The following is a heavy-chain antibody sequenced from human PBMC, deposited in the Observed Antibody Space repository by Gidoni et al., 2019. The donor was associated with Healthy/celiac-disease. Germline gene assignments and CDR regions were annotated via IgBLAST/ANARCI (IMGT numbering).Heavy chain of an antibody. Sequence: QVQLVQSGAEVKKPGASVKVSCKASGYTFTSYAMHWVRQAPGQRLEWMGWINAGNGNTKYSQKFQGRVTITRDTSASTAYMELSSLRSEDTAVYYCARGSGPGGYYYYMDVWGKGTTVTVSS. CDR1: GYTFTSYA. CDR2: INAGNGNT. D-gene: IGHD2-8*02. V-gene: IGHV1-3*01. CDR3: ARGSGPGGYYYYMDV. J-gene: IGHJ6*03.